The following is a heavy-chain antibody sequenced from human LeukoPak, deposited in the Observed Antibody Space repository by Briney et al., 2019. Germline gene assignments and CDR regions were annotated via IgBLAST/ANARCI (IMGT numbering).Heavy chain of an antibody. CDR1: GSSGGSISSSNY. V-gene: IGHV4-4*02. D-gene: IGHD5-12*01. CDR2: IYHSGRT. CDR3: ARLKVVATYYFDY. J-gene: IGHJ4*02. Sequence: SGTLSLTCAVSGSSGGSISSSNYWSWVRQPPGKGLEWIGEIYHSGRTNSNPSLKSRVTISVDKSKNQFSLKLSSVTAADTAVYYCARLKVVATYYFDYWGQGTLVTVSS.